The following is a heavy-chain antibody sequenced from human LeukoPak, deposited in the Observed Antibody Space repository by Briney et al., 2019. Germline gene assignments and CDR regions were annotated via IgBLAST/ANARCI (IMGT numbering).Heavy chain of an antibody. CDR3: GRSGAPYGLDV. V-gene: IGHV3-74*01. Sequence: GGSLRLSCAASGFTFSTYWMHWVRQAPGKGLVWVSHINSDGSTTNYADSVKGRFTVSRDNAKNTLYLQMHSLRAEDTAVYYCGRSGAPYGLDVWGQGTTVTVSS. CDR2: INSDGSTT. CDR1: GFTFSTYW. D-gene: IGHD1-26*01. J-gene: IGHJ6*01.